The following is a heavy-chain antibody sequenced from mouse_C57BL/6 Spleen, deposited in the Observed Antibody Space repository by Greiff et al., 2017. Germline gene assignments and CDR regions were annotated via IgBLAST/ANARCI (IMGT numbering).Heavy chain of an antibody. D-gene: IGHD2-5*01. V-gene: IGHV1-82*01. J-gene: IGHJ2*01. CDR1: GYAFSSSW. CDR2: IYPGDGDT. Sequence: VMLVESGPELVKPGASVKISCKASGYAFSSSWMNWVKQRPGKGLEWIGRIYPGDGDTNYNGKFKGKATLTADKSSSTAYMQLSSLTSEDSAVYFCARRRVDSNFSFDYWGQGTTLTVSS. CDR3: ARRRVDSNFSFDY.